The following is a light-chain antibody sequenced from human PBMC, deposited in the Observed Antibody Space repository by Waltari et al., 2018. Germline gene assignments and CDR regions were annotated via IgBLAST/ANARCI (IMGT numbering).Light chain of an antibody. CDR1: SHDIGLYHY. V-gene: IGLV2-14*01. J-gene: IGLJ3*02. CDR2: DVS. Sequence: QSALTQPASVSGSPGQSITISCTGTSHDIGLYHYVPWYQQYPGKAPKLIIYDVSNRPSGVSNRFSGSKSGNTASLTISGLQAEDEADYYCSSYSRSSTLVVFGGGAKLTV. CDR3: SSYSRSSTLVV.